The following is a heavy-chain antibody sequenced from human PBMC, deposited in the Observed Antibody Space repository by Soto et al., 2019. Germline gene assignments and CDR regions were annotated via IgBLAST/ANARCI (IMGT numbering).Heavy chain of an antibody. J-gene: IGHJ3*02. CDR3: ARGVYGSGNYYTGPSAFDI. D-gene: IGHD3-10*01. V-gene: IGHV1-69*06. CDR2: TIPVLNTA. CDR1: GGTLSDHG. Sequence: QVQLEQSGAEVKKPGSSVKISCKASGGTLSDHGVSWLRQAPGQGLEWVGGTIPVLNTAKYAPKFQGRVTIAADKSTNIAYMELASLRSDDTAFYYCARGVYGSGNYYTGPSAFDIWGQGTLVIVSS.